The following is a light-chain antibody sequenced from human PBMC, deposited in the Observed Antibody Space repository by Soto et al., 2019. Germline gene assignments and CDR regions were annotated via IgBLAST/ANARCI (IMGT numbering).Light chain of an antibody. CDR3: QEYSSYWT. CDR1: QSISSW. J-gene: IGKJ1*01. CDR2: DAS. V-gene: IGKV1-5*01. Sequence: DIQMTQSPSTLSASVGDRVTITCRASQSISSWLAWYQQKLGRAPRLLIYDASSLESGVPSRFSGSGYGTEFTLTISSLQPDDFATYYCQEYSSYWTFGQGTKVDIE.